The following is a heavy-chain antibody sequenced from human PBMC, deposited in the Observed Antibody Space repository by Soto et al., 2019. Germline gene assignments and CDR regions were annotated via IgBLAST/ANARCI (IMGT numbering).Heavy chain of an antibody. D-gene: IGHD3-16*01. Sequence: PGGSLRLSCAASGFTFSSYAMHWVRQAPGKGLEWVAVISYDGSNKYYADSVKGRFTISRDNSKNTLYLQMNSLRAEDTAVYYCARGNGGLKSLDYCGQGTLVTVSS. V-gene: IGHV3-30-3*01. CDR1: GFTFSSYA. CDR3: ARGNGGLKSLDY. J-gene: IGHJ4*02. CDR2: ISYDGSNK.